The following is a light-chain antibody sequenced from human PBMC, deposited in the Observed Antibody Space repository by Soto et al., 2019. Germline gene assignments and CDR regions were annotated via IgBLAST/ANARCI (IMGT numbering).Light chain of an antibody. J-gene: IGLJ3*02. Sequence: QSALTQPPSASGSPGQRLTISCTGTSSNVGGYKYVYWYQQHPGKAPKLIIYEVNKRPSGVPDRFSGSKSGTTASLTVSGLQPEDEANYHCCAFAGNNNWVFGGGTKLTVL. V-gene: IGLV2-8*01. CDR1: SSNVGGYKY. CDR3: CAFAGNNNWV. CDR2: EVN.